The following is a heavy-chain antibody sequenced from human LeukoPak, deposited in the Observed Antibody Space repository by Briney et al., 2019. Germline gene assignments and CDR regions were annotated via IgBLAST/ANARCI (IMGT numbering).Heavy chain of an antibody. J-gene: IGHJ5*02. CDR1: GGTFSSYA. CDR3: ARAFIAAAVPYNWFDP. D-gene: IGHD6-13*01. CDR2: IIPILGIA. Sequence: SVKVSCKASGGTFSSYAISWVRQAPGQGLEWMGRIIPILGIANYAQKFQGRVTITADKSTSTAYMELSSLRSEDTAVYYCARAFIAAAVPYNWFDPWGQGTLVTVSS. V-gene: IGHV1-69*04.